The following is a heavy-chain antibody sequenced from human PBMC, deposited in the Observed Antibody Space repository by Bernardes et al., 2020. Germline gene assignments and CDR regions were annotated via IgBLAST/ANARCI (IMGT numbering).Heavy chain of an antibody. J-gene: IGHJ5*02. CDR1: GYTFTSYD. V-gene: IGHV1-8*01. CDR2: MNPNSGNT. D-gene: IGHD2-15*01. Sequence: ASVKVSCKASGYTFTSYDINWVRQATGQGLEWMGWMNPNSGNTGYAQKFQGRVTMTRNTSISTAYMELSSLRSEDTAVYYCARAPKPYCSGGSCYLRAGGDPHNWFDPWGQGTLVTVSS. CDR3: ARAPKPYCSGGSCYLRAGGDPHNWFDP.